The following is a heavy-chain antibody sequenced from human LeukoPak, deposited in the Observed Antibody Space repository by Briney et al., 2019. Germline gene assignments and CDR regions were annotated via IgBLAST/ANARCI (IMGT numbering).Heavy chain of an antibody. CDR3: ARAPFRGSSGFYYYYYMGV. J-gene: IGHJ6*03. D-gene: IGHD6-6*01. CDR1: GGSISSGSYY. V-gene: IGHV4-61*02. Sequence: PSETLSLXCTVSGGSISSGSYYWSWIRQPAGKGLEWIGRIYTSGITNYNPSLKSRVTISVDTSKNQFSLKLSSVTAADTAVYYCARAPFRGSSGFYYYYYMGVWGKGTTVTVSS. CDR2: IYTSGIT.